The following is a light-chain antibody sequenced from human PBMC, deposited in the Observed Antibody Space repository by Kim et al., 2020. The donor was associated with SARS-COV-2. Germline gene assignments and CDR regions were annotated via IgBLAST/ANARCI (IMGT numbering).Light chain of an antibody. CDR1: ESISEP. Sequence: YPRERAALYGTTDESISEPLDCYQHTPGQAPRLLIYGAATRATGIPARFRGSGSGTEFTLIITTLQSEDFAMYYCQQYKIWPPLTFGGGTKVDIK. CDR2: GAA. J-gene: IGKJ4*01. CDR3: QQYKIWPPLT. V-gene: IGKV3D-15*01.